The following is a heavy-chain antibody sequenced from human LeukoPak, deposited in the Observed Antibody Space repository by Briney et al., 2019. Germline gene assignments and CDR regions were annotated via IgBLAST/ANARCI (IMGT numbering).Heavy chain of an antibody. Sequence: GGSLRLSCAASVLNFRDYAVSWVRQAPGKGLEWVSTISGSGGTTYNADSVKGRFTISRDNSKKTVSLQMNSLRAEDTAVYACAKRSTYGYAVTTSLDYWGQGTLVIVSS. J-gene: IGHJ4*02. CDR2: ISGSGGTT. CDR3: AKRSTYGYAVTTSLDY. CDR1: VLNFRDYA. D-gene: IGHD5-18*01. V-gene: IGHV3-23*01.